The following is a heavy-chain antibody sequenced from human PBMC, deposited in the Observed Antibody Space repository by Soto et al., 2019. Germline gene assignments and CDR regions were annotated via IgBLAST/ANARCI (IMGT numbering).Heavy chain of an antibody. CDR1: GYTLTELS. Sequence: ASVKVSCKVSGYTLTELSMHWVRQAPGKGLEWMGGFDPEDGETIYAQKFQGWVTMTRDTSISTAYMELSRLRSDDTAVYYCARGNWGSIPWFDPWGQGTLVTVSS. CDR2: FDPEDGET. V-gene: IGHV1-24*01. J-gene: IGHJ5*02. CDR3: ARGNWGSIPWFDP. D-gene: IGHD3-16*01.